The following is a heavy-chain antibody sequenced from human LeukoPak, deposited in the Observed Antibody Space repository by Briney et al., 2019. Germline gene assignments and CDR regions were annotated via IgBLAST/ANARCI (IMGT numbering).Heavy chain of an antibody. J-gene: IGHJ5*02. V-gene: IGHV4-34*01. CDR3: TKDLRADDRPLGFDP. D-gene: IGHD3-16*01. CDR2: INHSGST. CDR1: GGSFSGYY. Sequence: SETLSLTCAVYGGSFSGYYWSWIRQPPGRGLEWIGEINHSGSTNSNPSLKSRVTISEDTSKNQFSLRLTSVTAADTAVYYCTKDLRADDRPLGFDPWGQGTLVTVSS.